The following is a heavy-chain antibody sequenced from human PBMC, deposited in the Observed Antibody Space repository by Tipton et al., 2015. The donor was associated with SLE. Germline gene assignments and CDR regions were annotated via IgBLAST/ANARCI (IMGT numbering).Heavy chain of an antibody. Sequence: TLSLTCSVSGYSISSGFYWGLIRQPPGKGLEWIATIYHSGSAYYNPSLKSRVTTSIDASENQFSLKLSSVTAADTAVYYCARVYRPDWYFDLWGRGTLVTVSS. CDR2: IYHSGSA. CDR1: GYSISSGFY. CDR3: ARVYRPDWYFDL. D-gene: IGHD5/OR15-5a*01. V-gene: IGHV4-38-2*02. J-gene: IGHJ2*01.